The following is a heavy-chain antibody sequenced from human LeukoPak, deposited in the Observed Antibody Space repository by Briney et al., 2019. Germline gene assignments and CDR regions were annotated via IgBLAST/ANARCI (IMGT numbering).Heavy chain of an antibody. V-gene: IGHV3-7*01. CDR3: ARDAEGRRYSPQDY. CDR1: GFTVSNNY. J-gene: IGHJ4*02. CDR2: IKLDGSEN. D-gene: IGHD5-18*01. Sequence: GGSLRLSCAASGFTVSNNYMNWVRQAPGKGLQWVANIKLDGSENYYVDSVRGRFTISRDNAKNSLFLQMSSLRAEDTAVYYCARDAEGRRYSPQDYWGQGTLVTVSS.